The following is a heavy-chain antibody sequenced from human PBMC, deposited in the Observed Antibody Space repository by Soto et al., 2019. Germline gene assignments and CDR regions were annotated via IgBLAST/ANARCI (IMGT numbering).Heavy chain of an antibody. J-gene: IGHJ4*02. Sequence: GGSLRLSCAASGFTFSSYGMHWVRQAPGKGLEWVAVIWYDGRNTYYADSVKGRFTISRDNSKNTLYLQMNSLRAEDTAVYYCARTAYYDDSSGYYFDCWGQGTLVTVSS. CDR3: ARTAYYDDSSGYYFDC. CDR1: GFTFSSYG. V-gene: IGHV3-33*01. D-gene: IGHD3-22*01. CDR2: IWYDGRNT.